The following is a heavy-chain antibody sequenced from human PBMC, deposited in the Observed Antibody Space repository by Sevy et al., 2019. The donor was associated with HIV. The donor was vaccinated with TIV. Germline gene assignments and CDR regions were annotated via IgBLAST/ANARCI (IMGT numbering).Heavy chain of an antibody. V-gene: IGHV4-39*01. Sequence: SETLSLTCTVSGASISSSGYYWGWIRQPPGKGLEWIASINYSGITFYNPSLKSRVTISADTSKNQFSLRLSSVTAADSSIYFCVGPKLTYTNGWHDIDYWGQGTVVTVSS. D-gene: IGHD6-25*01. CDR2: INYSGIT. CDR3: VGPKLTYTNGWHDIDY. J-gene: IGHJ4*02. CDR1: GASISSSGYY.